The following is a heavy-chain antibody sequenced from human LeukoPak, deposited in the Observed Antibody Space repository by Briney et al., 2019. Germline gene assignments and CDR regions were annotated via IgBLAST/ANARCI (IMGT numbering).Heavy chain of an antibody. CDR1: GYTFTSYG. J-gene: IGHJ6*02. CDR3: ATGSASLVGMDV. D-gene: IGHD2-2*01. Sequence: ASVKASCKASGYTFTSYGISWVRQAPGQGLEWRGWISAYNGNTNYAQKLQGRVTMTTDTSTSTAYMELRSLRSDDTAVYYCATGSASLVGMDVWGQGTTVTVSS. V-gene: IGHV1-18*01. CDR2: ISAYNGNT.